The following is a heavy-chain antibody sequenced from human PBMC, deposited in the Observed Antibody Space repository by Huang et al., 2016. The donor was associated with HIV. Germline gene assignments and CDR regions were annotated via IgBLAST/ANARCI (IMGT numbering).Heavy chain of an antibody. CDR2: IYYTGST. D-gene: IGHD3-10*01. Sequence: QLQLQESGPGLVKPSETLSLTCTVSGGSVSSTNYYWGWIRQPPGKGLEWIGTIYYTGSTYYNPSLKGRVTISVDTSKNQVYLKVTSVTAADTALYYCAGPPGSGILGGWFDPWGQGALVTVSS. CDR1: GGSVSSTNYY. V-gene: IGHV4-39*01. J-gene: IGHJ5*02. CDR3: AGPPGSGILGGWFDP.